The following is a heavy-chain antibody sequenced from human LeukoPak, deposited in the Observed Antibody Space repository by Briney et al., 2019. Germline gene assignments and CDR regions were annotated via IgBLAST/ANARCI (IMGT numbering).Heavy chain of an antibody. J-gene: IGHJ5*02. CDR2: ISSSSSTV. D-gene: IGHD7-27*01. CDR3: ARERAGEFDP. V-gene: IGHV3-48*04. CDR1: GFAVSSNC. Sequence: GGSLRLSCAASGFAVSSNCMSWVRQAPGKGLEWVSYISSSSSTVYYADSVKGRFTISRDNAKNSLYLQMNSLRAEDTAVYYCARERAGEFDPWGQGTLVTVSS.